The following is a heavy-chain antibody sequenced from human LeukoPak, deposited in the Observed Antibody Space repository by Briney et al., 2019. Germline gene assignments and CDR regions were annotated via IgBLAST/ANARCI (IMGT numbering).Heavy chain of an antibody. CDR1: GYLHSLYR. CDR2: IRYGEDNK. J-gene: IGHJ4*02. V-gene: IGHV3-30*02. Sequence: GGSQTLSCTPSGYLHSLYRTRGVRQAPGKGLEWVAYIRYGEDNKYYADSVKGRFTISRENPKNTMSPKINSLRAAYSAVYYCAKDDRGFSGSAHPTECWGQGTLVTVSS. D-gene: IGHD1-26*01. CDR3: AKDDRGFSGSAHPTEC.